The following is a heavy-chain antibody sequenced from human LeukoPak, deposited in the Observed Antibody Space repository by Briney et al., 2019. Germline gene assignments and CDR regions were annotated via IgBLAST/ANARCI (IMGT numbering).Heavy chain of an antibody. CDR1: GFTFDDYA. J-gene: IGHJ4*02. CDR2: ISWNSGSI. V-gene: IGHV3-9*01. Sequence: PGGSLRLSCAASGFTFDDYAMHWVRQAPGKGLEWVSGISWNSGSIGYADSVKGRFTISRDNAKNSLYLQVNSLRAEDTALYYCAKGSVAKIFESRWCLDYWGPGTLVNVSS. D-gene: IGHD5-12*01. CDR3: AKGSVAKIFESRWCLDY.